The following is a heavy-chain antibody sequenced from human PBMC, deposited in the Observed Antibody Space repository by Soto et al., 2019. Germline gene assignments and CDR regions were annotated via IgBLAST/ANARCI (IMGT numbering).Heavy chain of an antibody. D-gene: IGHD3-16*02. CDR1: GGSISSGGYS. J-gene: IGHJ4*02. Sequence: QLQLQESGSGLVKPSQTLSLTCAVSGGSISSGGYSWSWIRQPPGKGLEWIGYIYHSGSTYYNPSLKSRVTRPVGRSNNQFSRKLSSVTAADTAVYYCARVGDYVWGSYRYNYFDYWGQGTLVTVSS. CDR2: IYHSGST. CDR3: ARVGDYVWGSYRYNYFDY. V-gene: IGHV4-30-2*01.